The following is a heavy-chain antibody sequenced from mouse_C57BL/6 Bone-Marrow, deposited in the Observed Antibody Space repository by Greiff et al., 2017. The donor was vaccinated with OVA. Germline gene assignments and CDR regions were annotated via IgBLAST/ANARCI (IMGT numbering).Heavy chain of an antibody. J-gene: IGHJ3*01. CDR3: AKHGVGSFAY. CDR1: GFTFSSYG. CDR2: ISSGGGYT. V-gene: IGHV5-6*01. Sequence: EVKLMESGGDLVKPGGSLKLSCAASGFTFSSYGMSWVRQTPDKRLELVATISSGGGYTYSPDSVKGRFTISRDNAKNTLYLQRSGLKSEDTAMYYCAKHGVGSFAYWGQGTLVTVSA. D-gene: IGHD1-3*01.